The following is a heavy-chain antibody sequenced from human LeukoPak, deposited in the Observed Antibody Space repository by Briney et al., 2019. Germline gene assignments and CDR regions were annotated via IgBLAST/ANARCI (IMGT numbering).Heavy chain of an antibody. Sequence: GGSLRISCGAAGFTCSNYWMTWVRQALGKGLEWVANIKQDGNEKYYVDSVKGRFTIARDNAKNALYLQMNSLRAEDPAVYYCARGFSGWSHWGQGTLVTVSS. CDR1: GFTCSNYW. D-gene: IGHD6-19*01. CDR3: ARGFSGWSH. CDR2: IKQDGNEK. J-gene: IGHJ4*02. V-gene: IGHV3-7*03.